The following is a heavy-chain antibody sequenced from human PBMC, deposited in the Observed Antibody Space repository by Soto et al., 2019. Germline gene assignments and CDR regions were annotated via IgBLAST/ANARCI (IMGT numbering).Heavy chain of an antibody. CDR1: GFICSSYD. J-gene: IGHJ3*02. CDR3: AKATATGGGAFEI. V-gene: IGHV3-23*01. D-gene: IGHD2-8*02. Sequence: GSLRLSCAVSGFICSSYDMSWVRQAPGKGLEWVSTILVSSSPHYEDPVKGRFTISRDTSKNTVYLQMNSLTAGDTAVYYCAKATATGGGAFEICGQGTLVTVSS. CDR2: ILVSSSP.